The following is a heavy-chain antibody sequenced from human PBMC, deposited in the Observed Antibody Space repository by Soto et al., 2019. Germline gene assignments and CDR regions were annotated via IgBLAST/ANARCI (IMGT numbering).Heavy chain of an antibody. CDR2: IIPILGIA. V-gene: IGHV1-69*02. CDR3: ASVLRDAPYYYYYMDV. CDR1: GGTFSSYT. D-gene: IGHD2-2*01. Sequence: SVKVSCKASGGTFSSYTISWVRQAPGQGLEWMGRIIPILGIANYAQKFQGRVTITADKSTSTAYMELSSLRSEDTAVYYCASVLRDAPYYYYYMDVWGKGTTVTVSS. J-gene: IGHJ6*03.